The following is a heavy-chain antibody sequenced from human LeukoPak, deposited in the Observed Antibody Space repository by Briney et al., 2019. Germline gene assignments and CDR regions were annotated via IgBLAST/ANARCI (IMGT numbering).Heavy chain of an antibody. J-gene: IGHJ4*02. V-gene: IGHV4-59*08. D-gene: IGHD6-19*01. Sequence: SETLSLTCTVSGASISNSYWTWIRQPPRKGLEWIGYVYYTGSTNYNSSLKSRVTISIDTSKNQFSLKLTSVTAADTAVYYCARRVEPVAGTGSFDYWGQGTLVTVSS. CDR3: ARRVEPVAGTGSFDY. CDR2: VYYTGST. CDR1: GASISNSY.